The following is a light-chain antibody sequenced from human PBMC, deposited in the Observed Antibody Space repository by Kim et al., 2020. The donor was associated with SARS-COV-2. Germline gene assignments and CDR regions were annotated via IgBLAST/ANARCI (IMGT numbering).Light chain of an antibody. Sequence: QSVLTQPPSASVTPGQRVTISCSGSSSNIGSNYVYWYQQLPGTAPKLLIYSNNQRPSGVPDRCSGSKSGTSASLAISGLRSEDEADYYCAAWDDSLSGYVFGTGTKVTVL. J-gene: IGLJ1*01. V-gene: IGLV1-47*02. CDR2: SNN. CDR1: SSNIGSNY. CDR3: AAWDDSLSGYV.